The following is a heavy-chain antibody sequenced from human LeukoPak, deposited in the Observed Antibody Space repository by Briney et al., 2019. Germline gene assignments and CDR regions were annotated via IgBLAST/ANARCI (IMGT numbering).Heavy chain of an antibody. Sequence: PGGSLRLSCAASGFAFDDYAMHWVRQAPGKGLECVSSITWNSDSIGYADSVKGRFTISRDNAKNSLYLQMNSLRVEDTALYYCVKDRARYDHDSFDVWGLGTMVTVSS. J-gene: IGHJ3*01. D-gene: IGHD5-12*01. V-gene: IGHV3-9*01. CDR1: GFAFDDYA. CDR3: VKDRARYDHDSFDV. CDR2: ITWNSDSI.